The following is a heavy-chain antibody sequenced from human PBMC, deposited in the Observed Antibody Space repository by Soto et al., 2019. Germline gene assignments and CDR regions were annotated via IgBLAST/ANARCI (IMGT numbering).Heavy chain of an antibody. J-gene: IGHJ1*01. CDR2: INHSGST. CDR3: ARGGLGPAEYFQH. Sequence: SETLSLTCAVYGGSFSGYYWSWIRQPPGKGLEWIGEINHSGSTNYNPSLKSRVTISVDTSKNQFSLKLSSVTAADTAVYYCARGGLGPAEYFQHWGQGTLVTVSS. D-gene: IGHD7-27*01. V-gene: IGHV4-34*01. CDR1: GGSFSGYY.